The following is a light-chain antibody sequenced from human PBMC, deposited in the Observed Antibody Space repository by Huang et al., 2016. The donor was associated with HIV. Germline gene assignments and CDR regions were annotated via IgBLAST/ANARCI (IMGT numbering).Light chain of an antibody. CDR1: QSVSRY. CDR3: QQRSNRLT. CDR2: DAS. J-gene: IGKJ4*01. V-gene: IGKV3-11*01. Sequence: EIVLTQSPDTLSLSPGERATLSCSASQSVSRYLAWYQQKPGQAPRLLIYDASNRATGIPARFSGSGSGTDFTLTISSLEPEDSAIYYCQQRSNRLTFGGGTKVEIK.